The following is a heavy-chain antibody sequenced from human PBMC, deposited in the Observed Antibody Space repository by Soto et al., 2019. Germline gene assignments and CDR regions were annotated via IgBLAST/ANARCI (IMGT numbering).Heavy chain of an antibody. J-gene: IGHJ3*02. Sequence: EVQLVESGLGLAPPGGSLRLSCAASGFTFSSYWIHWLRQAPGKGLVLVSRMNGDGSSTIYADSVKGRFTISRDNVKNTLYLQMIGLRAEDTAVCFCVRGGGDHAFDIWGEGTMVTVSS. CDR3: VRGGGDHAFDI. CDR2: MNGDGSST. V-gene: IGHV3-74*01. D-gene: IGHD2-21*01. CDR1: GFTFSSYW.